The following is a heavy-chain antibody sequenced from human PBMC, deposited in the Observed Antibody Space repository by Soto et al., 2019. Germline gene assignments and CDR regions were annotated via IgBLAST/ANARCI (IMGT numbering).Heavy chain of an antibody. Sequence: EVQLAESGGGMVQPGGSRRLPGVASGFTSIGINRPWFGKAQGKGLEYVSPISSNGGTKYYGNSVKGRFTISRDNSKNTLYLQMGSLRAEDMAVYYCVRRVSGNYDYWGQGTLVTVSS. V-gene: IGHV3-64*01. CDR2: ISSNGGTK. J-gene: IGHJ4*02. D-gene: IGHD1-7*01. CDR3: VRRVSGNYDY. CDR1: GFTSIGIN.